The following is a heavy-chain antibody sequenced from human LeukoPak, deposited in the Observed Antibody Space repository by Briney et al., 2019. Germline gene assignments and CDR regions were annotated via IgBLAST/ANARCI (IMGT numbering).Heavy chain of an antibody. CDR2: IYTSGST. CDR1: GGSISSGSYY. CDR3: ARESQYPFWSGYYYGMDV. J-gene: IGHJ6*02. Sequence: PSQTLSLTCTVSGGSISSGSYYWSWIRQPAGKGLEWIGRIYTSGSTNYNPSLKSRVTISVDTSKNQFSLKLSSETAADTAVYYCARESQYPFWSGYYYGMDVWGQGTTVTVSS. V-gene: IGHV4-61*02. D-gene: IGHD3-3*01.